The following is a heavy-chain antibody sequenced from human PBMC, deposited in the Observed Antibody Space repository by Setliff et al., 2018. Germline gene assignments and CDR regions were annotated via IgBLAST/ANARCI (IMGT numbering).Heavy chain of an antibody. J-gene: IGHJ4*02. D-gene: IGHD3-10*01. CDR2: INPHGSEK. Sequence: GGSLRLSCTASGLSYINDWVSWVRQAPGKGLEWLASINPHGSEKYYADSVKGRFTIFRDNAKNSLSLQMNDLRVEDTSVYYCFGAGTCSYWGQGTLVTVSS. V-gene: IGHV3-7*01. CDR3: FGAGTCSY. CDR1: GLSYINDW.